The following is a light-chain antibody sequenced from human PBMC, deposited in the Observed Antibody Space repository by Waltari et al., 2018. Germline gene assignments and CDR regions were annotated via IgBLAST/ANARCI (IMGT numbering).Light chain of an antibody. CDR1: QGISSY. CDR3: QQGNSYPT. J-gene: IGKJ1*01. V-gene: IGKV1-13*02. Sequence: IQMSQSQSSLSASVGDRVTITCRARQGISSYLNWYQQKPGKAPKLLIYYANSLASGVPSRFSGSGSGTEFTLTISSLQPEDFATYYCQQGNSYPTFGQGTKVEIK. CDR2: YAN.